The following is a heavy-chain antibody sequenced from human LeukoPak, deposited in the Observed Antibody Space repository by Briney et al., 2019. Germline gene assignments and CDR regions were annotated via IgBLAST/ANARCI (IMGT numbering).Heavy chain of an antibody. J-gene: IGHJ4*02. CDR1: GFTFGGSA. CDR3: AKISTLTTTDY. V-gene: IGHV3-23*01. CDR2: ISGSGGVT. Sequence: PGGSLRLSCAASGFTFGGSAMIWVRQAPGKGLEWVSYISGSGGVTYYATSLRGRFTISRDNSKDTLYLQMNSLRVEDTAVYYCAKISTLTTTDYWGQGTLLTVSS. D-gene: IGHD4-11*01.